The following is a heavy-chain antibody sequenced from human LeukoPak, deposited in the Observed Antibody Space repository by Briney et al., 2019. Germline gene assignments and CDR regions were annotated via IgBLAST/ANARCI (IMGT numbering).Heavy chain of an antibody. CDR2: INHSGST. J-gene: IGHJ4*02. V-gene: IGHV4-34*01. Sequence: SETLSLTCAVYGGSFSGYYWSWIRQPPGKGLEWIGEINHSGSTNYNPSLKSRVTISVDTSKNQFSLKLSSVTAADTAVYYCARGTGIAVANYFDYWGQGTLVTVSS. CDR3: ARGTGIAVANYFDY. D-gene: IGHD6-19*01. CDR1: GGSFSGYY.